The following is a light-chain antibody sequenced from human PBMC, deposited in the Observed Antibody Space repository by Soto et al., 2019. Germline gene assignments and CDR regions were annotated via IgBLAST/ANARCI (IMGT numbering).Light chain of an antibody. CDR1: QSVSSQ. CDR2: DAS. Sequence: EIVLTQSPGTLSLSPGERATLSCRASQSVSSQLAWYQQKPGQAPRLLIYDASNRATGIPARLRGSGSGTDFTLTISSLEPEDFAVYYCQQRGNWPSLTFGGGTKVDIK. V-gene: IGKV3-11*01. J-gene: IGKJ4*01. CDR3: QQRGNWPSLT.